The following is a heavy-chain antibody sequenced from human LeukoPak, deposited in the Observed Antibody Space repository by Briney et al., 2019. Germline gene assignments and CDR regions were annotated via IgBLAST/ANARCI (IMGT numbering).Heavy chain of an antibody. V-gene: IGHV3-48*03. CDR3: ARVLTVYYYGMDV. J-gene: IGHJ6*02. CDR1: GFTFSSYE. Sequence: GGSLRLSCAASGFTFSSYEMNWVRPAPGKGLEGVSYISSSGSTIYYADSVKGRFTISRDNAKNSLYLQMNSLRAEDTAVYYCARVLTVYYYGMDVWGQGTTVTVSS. CDR2: ISSSGSTI.